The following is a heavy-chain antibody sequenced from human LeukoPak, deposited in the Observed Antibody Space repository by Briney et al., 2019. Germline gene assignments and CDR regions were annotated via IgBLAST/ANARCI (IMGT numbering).Heavy chain of an antibody. CDR2: ISSSGDTI. CDR3: ARVSHMAAAFSLLYHNYGMDV. V-gene: IGHV3-48*03. D-gene: IGHD6-13*01. CDR1: GFTFSSYE. J-gene: IGHJ6*02. Sequence: GGSLRLSCAASGFTFSSYEMNWVRQAPGKGLEWVSYISSSGDTIYYADPVKGRFTISRDNDKNSLYLQMNSLRGEDTAVYYCARVSHMAAAFSLLYHNYGMDVWGQGTTVTVSS.